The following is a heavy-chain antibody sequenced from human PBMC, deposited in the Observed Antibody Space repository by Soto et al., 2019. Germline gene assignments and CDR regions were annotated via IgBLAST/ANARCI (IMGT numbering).Heavy chain of an antibody. Sequence: SETLSLTCTVSGGSISSYYWSWIRQPPGKGLEWIGYIYYSGSTNYNPSLKSRVTISVDTSKNQFSLKLSSVTAADTAVYYCARSFRVVVPAAMMDTAMVNDAFDIWGQGTMVTVSS. J-gene: IGHJ3*02. V-gene: IGHV4-59*08. CDR2: IYYSGST. CDR1: GGSISSYY. D-gene: IGHD2-2*01. CDR3: ARSFRVVVPAAMMDTAMVNDAFDI.